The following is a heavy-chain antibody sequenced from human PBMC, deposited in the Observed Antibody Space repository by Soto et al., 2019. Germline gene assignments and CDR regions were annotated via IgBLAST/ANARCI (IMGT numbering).Heavy chain of an antibody. V-gene: IGHV1-69*13. Sequence: SVKVSYKASGGTFSSYAISWVRQAPGQGLEWMGGIIPIFGTANYAQKFQGRVTITADESTSTAYMELSSLRSEDTAVYYCARGNTYYDFWSGPGWFDPWGQGTLVPVSS. D-gene: IGHD3-3*01. CDR2: IIPIFGTA. J-gene: IGHJ5*02. CDR3: ARGNTYYDFWSGPGWFDP. CDR1: GGTFSSYA.